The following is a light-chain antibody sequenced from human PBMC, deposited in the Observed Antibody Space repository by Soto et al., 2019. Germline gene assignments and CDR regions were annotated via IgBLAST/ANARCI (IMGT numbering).Light chain of an antibody. CDR2: TAF. Sequence: DIQMTQSPSSLSASVGDRVTITCRASQSISGYLNWYQQKPGRAPNLLIYTAFSLQSGVPSRFSGSASGTDFTLTISSLQPEDFATYYCQQYGTYLWTFGQGTRVEIK. CDR1: QSISGY. CDR3: QQYGTYLWT. V-gene: IGKV1-39*01. J-gene: IGKJ1*01.